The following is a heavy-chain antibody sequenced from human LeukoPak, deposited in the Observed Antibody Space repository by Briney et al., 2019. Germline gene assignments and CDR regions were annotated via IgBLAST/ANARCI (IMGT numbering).Heavy chain of an antibody. D-gene: IGHD6-6*01. Sequence: ASVKVSCKASGYTFTGYYMHWVRQAPGQGLEWMGRINPNSGNTGYAQKFQGRVTMTRNTSISTAYMELSSLRSEDTAVYYCARSYSSSSLIDWFDPWGQGTLVTVSS. CDR3: ARSYSSSSLIDWFDP. CDR1: GYTFTGYY. V-gene: IGHV1-8*02. CDR2: INPNSGNT. J-gene: IGHJ5*02.